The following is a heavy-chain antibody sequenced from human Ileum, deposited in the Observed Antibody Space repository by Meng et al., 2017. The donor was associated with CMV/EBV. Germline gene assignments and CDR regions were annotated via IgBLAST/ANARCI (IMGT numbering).Heavy chain of an antibody. CDR2: INPNSGGT. Sequence: FNRYYMHWGRRAPEQGLEWMVWINPNSGGTNYAQKFQGRVTMTRDTSISTAYMELSRLRSDDAAVYYCARGEYCGGGCSIRDNWFAPWGQGTLVTVSS. CDR3: ARGEYCGGGCSIRDNWFAP. J-gene: IGHJ5*02. V-gene: IGHV1-2*02. D-gene: IGHD2-21*01. CDR1: FNRYY.